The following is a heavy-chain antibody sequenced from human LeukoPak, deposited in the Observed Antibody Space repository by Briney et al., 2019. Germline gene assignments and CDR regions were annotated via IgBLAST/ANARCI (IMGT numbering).Heavy chain of an antibody. CDR3: ARDAFFYDSGGYYFPDAFDI. Sequence: GGSLRLSCAASGFTLTNYWMMWVRQAPGQGPEFLANIKPTGSETYYVDPVKGRFTISRDNSKNTLYLQMNSLRADDTAVYYCARDAFFYDSGGYYFPDAFDIWGQGTMVTVSS. CDR2: IKPTGSET. CDR1: GFTLTNYW. J-gene: IGHJ3*02. V-gene: IGHV3-7*01. D-gene: IGHD3-22*01.